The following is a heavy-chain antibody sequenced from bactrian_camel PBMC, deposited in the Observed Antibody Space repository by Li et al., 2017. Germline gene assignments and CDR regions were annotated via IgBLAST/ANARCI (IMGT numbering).Heavy chain of an antibody. CDR2: IHNDGRT. Sequence: QVQLVESGGGSVQAGGSLRLSCAASGATYSAIYVGWFRQAPGKERVVVALIHNDGRTDYEDFAKGRFTISRDNAKDTLYLQMNSLKPEDTAVYYCAAEPYCSGGYTMGQGTQVTVS. V-gene: IGHV3S53*01. J-gene: IGHJ4*01. CDR1: GATYSAIY. D-gene: IGHD2*01.